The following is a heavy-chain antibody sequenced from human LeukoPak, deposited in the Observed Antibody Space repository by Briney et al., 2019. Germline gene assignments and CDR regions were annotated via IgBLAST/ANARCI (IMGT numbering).Heavy chain of an antibody. CDR3: ARLPYYYDSSGYYYFDY. V-gene: IGHV4-34*09. CDR1: GGSFSGYY. CDR2: INHSGST. Sequence: SETLSLTCAVYGGSFSGYYWSWIRQPPGKGLEWIGEINHSGSTNYNPSLKSRVTISVDTSKNQFSLKLSSVTAADTAVYYCARLPYYYDSSGYYYFDYWGQGTLVTVSS. D-gene: IGHD3-22*01. J-gene: IGHJ4*02.